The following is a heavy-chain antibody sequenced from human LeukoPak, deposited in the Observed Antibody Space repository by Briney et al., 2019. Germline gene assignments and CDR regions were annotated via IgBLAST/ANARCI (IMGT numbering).Heavy chain of an antibody. CDR1: GGSISSYY. CDR2: IYYSGST. Sequence: SETLSLTCTVSGGSISSYYWSWIRQPPGKGLEWIGYIYYSGSTYYNPSLKSRVTISVDTSKNQFSLKLSSVTAADTAVYYCARASPNYCSSTSCRGDAFDIWGQGTMVTVSS. CDR3: ARASPNYCSSTSCRGDAFDI. J-gene: IGHJ3*02. D-gene: IGHD2-2*01. V-gene: IGHV4-59*08.